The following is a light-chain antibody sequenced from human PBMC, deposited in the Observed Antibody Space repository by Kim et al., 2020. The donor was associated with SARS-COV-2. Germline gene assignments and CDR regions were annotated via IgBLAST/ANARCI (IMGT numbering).Light chain of an antibody. CDR3: QQYGISPGYT. V-gene: IGKV3-20*01. CDR2: GAS. CDR1: QSVSSSY. J-gene: IGKJ2*01. Sequence: SPGERATRSCRASQSVSSSYLAWYQQKPGQAPRLLIYGASSRATGIPDRFSGSGSGTDFTLTISRLEPEDFAVYYCQQYGISPGYTFGQGTKLEI.